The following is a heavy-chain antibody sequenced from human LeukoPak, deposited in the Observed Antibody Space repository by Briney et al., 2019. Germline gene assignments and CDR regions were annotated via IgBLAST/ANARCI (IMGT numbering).Heavy chain of an antibody. CDR1: GFTVSSNY. D-gene: IGHD3-10*01. J-gene: IGHJ4*02. V-gene: IGHV3-53*01. CDR2: IYSGGST. CDR3: ARVRQSGSGSYYDSLFVY. Sequence: PGGSLRLSCAASGFTVSSNYMSWVRQAPGKGLEWVSLIYSGGSTYYADSVKGRFTISRDNSKSTLYLQMNSLRAEDTAVYYCARVRQSGSGSYYDSLFVYWGQGTLVTVSS.